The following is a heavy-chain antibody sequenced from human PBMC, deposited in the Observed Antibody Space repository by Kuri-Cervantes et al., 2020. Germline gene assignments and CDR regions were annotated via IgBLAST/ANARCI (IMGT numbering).Heavy chain of an antibody. D-gene: IGHD6-13*01. V-gene: IGHV1-8*02. CDR3: ATSPEYSSSWYLLRPRDAFDI. CDR2: MNPNSGNT. CDR1: GYTFTSYY. J-gene: IGHJ3*02. Sequence: ASVKVSCKASGYTFTSYYMHWVRQAPGQGLEWMGWMNPNSGNTGYAQKFQGRVTMTRNTSISTAYMELSSLRSEDTAVYYCATSPEYSSSWYLLRPRDAFDIWGQGTMVTVSS.